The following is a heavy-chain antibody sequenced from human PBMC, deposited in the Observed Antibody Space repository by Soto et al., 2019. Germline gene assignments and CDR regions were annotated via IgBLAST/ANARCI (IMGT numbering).Heavy chain of an antibody. CDR3: TTLKDPHIVVVTAFDY. D-gene: IGHD2-21*02. V-gene: IGHV3-15*07. J-gene: IGHJ4*02. Sequence: PGGSLRLSFAASGFTFSNAWMDWVRQAPGKGLEWVGRIKSKTDGGTTDYAAPVKGRFTISRDDSKNTLYLQMNSLKTEDTAVNYCTTLKDPHIVVVTAFDYWGQGTLVTSPQ. CDR2: IKSKTDGGTT. CDR1: GFTFSNAW.